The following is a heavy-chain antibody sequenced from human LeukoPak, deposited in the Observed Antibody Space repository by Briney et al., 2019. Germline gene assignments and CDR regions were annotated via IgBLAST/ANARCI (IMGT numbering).Heavy chain of an antibody. CDR1: GYTFTSYG. Sequence: ASVKDSCKASGYTFTSYGISWVRQAPGQGLEWMGWISAYNGNTNYAQKLQGRVTMTTDTSTDTAYMELRSLRSDDTAMYYCARPHRTGTDAFDIWGQGTMVTVSS. CDR2: ISAYNGNT. J-gene: IGHJ3*02. D-gene: IGHD1-14*01. V-gene: IGHV1-18*01. CDR3: ARPHRTGTDAFDI.